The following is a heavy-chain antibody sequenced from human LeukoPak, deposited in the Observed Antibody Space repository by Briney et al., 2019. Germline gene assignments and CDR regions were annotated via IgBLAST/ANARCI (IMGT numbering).Heavy chain of an antibody. Sequence: ASVKVSCKASGYTFTSYYMHWVRQAPGQGLEWMGIINPSGGSTSYAQKFQGRVTMTTDTSTSTAYMELRSLRSDDTAVYYCARGYSGSYLSPYFDYWGQGTLVTVSS. CDR3: ARGYSGSYLSPYFDY. J-gene: IGHJ4*02. CDR2: INPSGGST. CDR1: GYTFTSYY. V-gene: IGHV1-46*01. D-gene: IGHD1-26*01.